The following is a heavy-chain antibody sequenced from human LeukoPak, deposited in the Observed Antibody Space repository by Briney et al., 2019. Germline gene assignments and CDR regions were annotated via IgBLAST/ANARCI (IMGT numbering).Heavy chain of an antibody. V-gene: IGHV3-30-3*01. CDR2: ISYDGSNK. J-gene: IGHJ6*02. CDR3: ASGHPFRGPLWFGELGYYYGMDV. Sequence: GGSLRLSCAASGFTFSSYAMHWVRQAPGKGLEWVAVISYDGSNKYYADSVKGRFTISRDNAKNSLYLQMNSLRAEDTAMYYCASGHPFRGPLWFGELGYYYGMDVWGQGTTVTVSS. CDR1: GFTFSSYA. D-gene: IGHD3-10*01.